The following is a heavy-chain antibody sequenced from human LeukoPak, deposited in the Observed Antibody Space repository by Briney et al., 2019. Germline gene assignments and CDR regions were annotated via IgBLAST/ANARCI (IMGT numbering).Heavy chain of an antibody. CDR1: GYNFNTYG. Sequence: ASLKDSCKAPGYNFNTYGISWVRQAPGQGLEWRGWISSSTGNRNYAQKLQDRVTMTTDTSTSTACLYLRHLRYDDTAVYYCVRLRLGYCSSTSCLDWGQGTLVTVSS. CDR3: VRLRLGYCSSTSCLD. V-gene: IGHV1-18*01. D-gene: IGHD2-2*01. CDR2: ISSSTGNR. J-gene: IGHJ4*02.